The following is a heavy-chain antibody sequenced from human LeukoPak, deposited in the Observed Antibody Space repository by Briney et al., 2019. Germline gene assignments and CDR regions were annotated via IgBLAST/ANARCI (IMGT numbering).Heavy chain of an antibody. CDR3: VTPRSWELSDMAV. CDR2: VYHNGET. J-gene: IGHJ6*03. V-gene: IGHV4-38-2*02. Sequence: PSETLSLTCTVSGYSISTNYYWAWIRPSPGTGLEWIGSVYHNGETYYNPSLKSRVIISVDTSKNEFSLRLTSVTAADTAVCYCVTPRSWELSDMAVWGKGTTVIVSS. CDR1: GYSISTNYY. D-gene: IGHD1-26*01.